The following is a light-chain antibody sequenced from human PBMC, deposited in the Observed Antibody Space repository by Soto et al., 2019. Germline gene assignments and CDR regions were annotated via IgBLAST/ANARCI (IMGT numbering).Light chain of an antibody. Sequence: EILLTQSPATVSLSPGERATLSCRASQSISSSLAWYQQKPGQPPRLLIYDASNRAAGIPARFSGGGSETDFTLTISSLEPEDFAVYYCQQRSNWPPLTFGSGTKVEIK. V-gene: IGKV3-11*01. CDR2: DAS. J-gene: IGKJ4*01. CDR3: QQRSNWPPLT. CDR1: QSISSS.